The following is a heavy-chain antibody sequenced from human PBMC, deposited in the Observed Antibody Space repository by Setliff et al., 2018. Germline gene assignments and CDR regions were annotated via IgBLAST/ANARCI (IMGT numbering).Heavy chain of an antibody. J-gene: IGHJ4*02. D-gene: IGHD3-3*01. V-gene: IGHV4-39*01. CDR2: TYSSGST. CDR1: GGPINSDRYY. Sequence: PSETLSLTCTVSGGPINSDRYYWGWIRQPPGKGLEWIGCTYSSGSTYYNPSLKSRVTISVDTAQNQFSLKLRSVTAADTAAYYCASRPRVTMFGVVAIDYWGQGILVTVSS. CDR3: ASRPRVTMFGVVAIDY.